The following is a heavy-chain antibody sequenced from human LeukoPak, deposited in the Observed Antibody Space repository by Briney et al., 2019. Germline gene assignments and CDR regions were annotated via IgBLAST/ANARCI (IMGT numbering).Heavy chain of an antibody. CDR1: GYTFTSYY. J-gene: IGHJ6*03. CDR3: ATGTAFGYDYYYYYMDV. Sequence: GASVKVSCKASGYTFTSYYMHWVRQAPGKGLEWMGGFDPEDGETIYAQKFQGRVTMTEDTSTDTAYMELSSLRSEDTAVYYCATGTAFGYDYYYYYMDVWGKGTTVTVSS. D-gene: IGHD5-12*01. V-gene: IGHV1-24*01. CDR2: FDPEDGET.